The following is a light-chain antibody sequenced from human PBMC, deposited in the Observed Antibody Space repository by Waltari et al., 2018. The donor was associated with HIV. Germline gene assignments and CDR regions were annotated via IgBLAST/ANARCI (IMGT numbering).Light chain of an antibody. V-gene: IGKV1-5*03. CDR1: QNIGTS. J-gene: IGKJ4*01. Sequence: DIQMTQSPSSLSASVGDRVTITCRASQNIGTSLAWYQQKPGKAPDLLIYHASTLGSAVPSRFSGSGSVTEFTLTITSLQPGDFATYHCQQFLSYPFVFAGGTKVEIK. CDR3: QQFLSYPFV. CDR2: HAS.